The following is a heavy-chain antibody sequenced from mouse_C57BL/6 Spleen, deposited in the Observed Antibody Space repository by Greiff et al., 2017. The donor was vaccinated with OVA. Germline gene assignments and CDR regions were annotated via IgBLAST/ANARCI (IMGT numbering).Heavy chain of an antibody. CDR2: IDPYDSYT. CDR1: GYTFTSYW. D-gene: IGHD1-1*01. V-gene: IGHV1-59*01. Sequence: VQLQQPGAELVRPGTSVKLSCKASGYTFTSYWMHWVKQRPGQGLEWIGVIDPYDSYTNYNQKFKGKATLTVDTSSSTAYMQLSSLTSEDSAVYYCARRGTTVVAKAYWGQGTLVTVSA. J-gene: IGHJ3*01. CDR3: ARRGTTVVAKAY.